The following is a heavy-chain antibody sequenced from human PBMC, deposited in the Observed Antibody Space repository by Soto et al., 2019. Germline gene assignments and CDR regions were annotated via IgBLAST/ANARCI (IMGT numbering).Heavy chain of an antibody. CDR3: AKDRWNYDYFDF. CDR1: GFTFRDYA. D-gene: IGHD1-7*01. V-gene: IGHV3-49*04. Sequence: PGGSLRLSCTVSGFTFRDYAVNWARQAPGKGLEWVGFIRSKAYGEIPEYAASVKGRFTIFRDDSKAIAYLQMNSLKTEDTAVYYCAKDRWNYDYFDFWGQGTLVTVSS. CDR2: IRSKAYGEIP. J-gene: IGHJ4*02.